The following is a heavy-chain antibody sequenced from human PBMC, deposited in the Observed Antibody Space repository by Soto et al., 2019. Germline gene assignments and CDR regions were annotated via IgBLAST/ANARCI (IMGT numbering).Heavy chain of an antibody. CDR1: GYTFTSYG. J-gene: IGHJ3*02. CDR3: GRDGGEAVAQEDAFDI. V-gene: IGHV1-18*04. CDR2: ISAYNGNT. D-gene: IGHD6-19*01. Sequence: ASVKVSCKASGYTFTSYGISWVRQAPGQGLEWMGWISAYNGNTNYAQKLQGRVTMTTDTSTSTAYMELRSLRSDDTAVYYWGRDGGEAVAQEDAFDIWGQGTMVTVSS.